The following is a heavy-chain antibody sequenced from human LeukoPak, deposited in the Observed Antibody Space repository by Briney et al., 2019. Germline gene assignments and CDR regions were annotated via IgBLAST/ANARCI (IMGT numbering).Heavy chain of an antibody. CDR3: ARTPHGYPGTEVGGFYFDY. V-gene: IGHV4-30-2*01. J-gene: IGHJ4*02. CDR2: IYHSGST. Sequence: SETLSLTCTVSGGSISSGGYNWSWIRQPPGKGLEWIGYIYHSGSTYYNPSLKSRVTISVDRSKNQFSLKLSSVTAADTAVYYCARTPHGYPGTEVGGFYFDYWGQGTLVTVSS. D-gene: IGHD1-14*01. CDR1: GGSISSGGYN.